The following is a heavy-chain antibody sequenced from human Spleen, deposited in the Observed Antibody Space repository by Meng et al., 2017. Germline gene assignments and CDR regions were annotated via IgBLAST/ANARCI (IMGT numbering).Heavy chain of an antibody. CDR3: ARDEDISAAGKLFGDY. J-gene: IGHJ4*02. D-gene: IGHD6-25*01. Sequence: ASVKVSCKTSGYTFTGYFIHWVRQAPGKGLEWMGRINPNSGTTNYAQNFQGRVTMTRDTSLTTAYMGLSGLRSDDTAMYYCARDEDISAAGKLFGDYWGQGTLVTVSS. CDR1: GYTFTGYF. CDR2: INPNSGTT. V-gene: IGHV1-2*06.